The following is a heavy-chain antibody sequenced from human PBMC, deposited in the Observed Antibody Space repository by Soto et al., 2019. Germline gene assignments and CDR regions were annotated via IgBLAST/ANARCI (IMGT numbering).Heavy chain of an antibody. CDR1: GFTFSSYA. CDR2: ISGSGGST. D-gene: IGHD3-10*01. CDR3: AKPYISIVRGVLPYYSVY. V-gene: IGHV3-23*01. Sequence: GSLRLSCAASGFTFSSYAISWVRQAPGKGLEWVSAISGSGGSTYYADSVKGRFTISRDNSKNTLYLQMNSLRAEDTAVYYCAKPYISIVRGVLPYYSVYSCPATLVTVS. J-gene: IGHJ4*02.